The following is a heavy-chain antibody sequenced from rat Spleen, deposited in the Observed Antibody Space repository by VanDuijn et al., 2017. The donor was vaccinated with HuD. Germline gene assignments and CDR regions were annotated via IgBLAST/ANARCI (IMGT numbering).Heavy chain of an antibody. J-gene: IGHJ1*01. Sequence: EVQLVESGGGLVQPGRSLKLSCAASGFTFSDYNMAWVRQAPKKGLEWVATISYDDSSTYYRDSVKGRFTISRDNAKSTLYLQMDSLRSEDTATYYCARPGLGADWYFDFWGPGTMVTVSS. CDR3: ARPGLGADWYFDF. CDR1: GFTFSDYN. V-gene: IGHV5-7*01. CDR2: ISYDDSST. D-gene: IGHD5-1*01.